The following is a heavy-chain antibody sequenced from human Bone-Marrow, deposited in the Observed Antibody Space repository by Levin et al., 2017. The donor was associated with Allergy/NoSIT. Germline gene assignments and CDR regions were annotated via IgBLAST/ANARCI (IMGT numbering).Heavy chain of an antibody. CDR1: GFTVGSNH. CDR3: AIYGSGNDYSAFDI. V-gene: IGHV3-53*01. CDR2: IYSGGRG. D-gene: IGHD3-10*01. Sequence: GESLKISCAASGFTVGSNHMSWVRQAPGKGLEWVSLIYSGGRGYYADSVRGRFTISRDNSKNTLYLQLNSLKAEDTAVYYCAIYGSGNDYSAFDIWGQGTMVTVSS. J-gene: IGHJ3*02.